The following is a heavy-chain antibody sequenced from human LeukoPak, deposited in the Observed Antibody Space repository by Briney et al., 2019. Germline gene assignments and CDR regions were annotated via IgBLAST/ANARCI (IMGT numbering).Heavy chain of an antibody. V-gene: IGHV3-73*01. J-gene: IGHJ6*03. CDR1: GFTFSGSA. CDR3: TRQNQVGDPSSPYYYYYYMDV. CDR2: IRSKANSYAT. Sequence: GGSLRLSCAASGFTFSGSAMHWVRQASGKGLEWVGRIRSKANSYATAYAASVKGRFTISRDDSKNTAYLQMNSLKTEDTAVYYCTRQNQVGDPSSPYYYYYYMDVWGKGTTVTVSS. D-gene: IGHD1-14*01.